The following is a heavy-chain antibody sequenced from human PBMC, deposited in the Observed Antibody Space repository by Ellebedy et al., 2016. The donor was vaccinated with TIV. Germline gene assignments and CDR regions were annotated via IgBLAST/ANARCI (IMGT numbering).Heavy chain of an antibody. J-gene: IGHJ4*02. Sequence: PGGSLRLSCTVSGFTASSYWMQWVRQAPGKGLEWVANIKQDGSEEYYLDSVKGRFTISRDNAKKSLYLQMNSLRSEDTAVYYCARGSGRIIDYWGQGTLVTVSS. CDR3: ARGSGRIIDY. CDR1: GFTASSYW. CDR2: IKQDGSEE. V-gene: IGHV3-7*04. D-gene: IGHD6-19*01.